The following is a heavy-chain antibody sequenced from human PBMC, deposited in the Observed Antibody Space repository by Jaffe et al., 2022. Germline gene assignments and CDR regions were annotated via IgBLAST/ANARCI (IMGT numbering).Heavy chain of an antibody. CDR2: IKQDGSEK. CDR3: ARFVWGELDAFDI. Sequence: EVQLVESGGGLVQPGGSLRLSCAASGFTFSSYWMSWVRQAPGKGLEWVANIKQDGSEKYYVDSVKGRFTISRDNAKNSLYLQMNSLRAEDTAVYYCARFVWGELDAFDIWGQGTMVTVSS. J-gene: IGHJ3*02. CDR1: GFTFSSYW. D-gene: IGHD3-16*01. V-gene: IGHV3-7*05.